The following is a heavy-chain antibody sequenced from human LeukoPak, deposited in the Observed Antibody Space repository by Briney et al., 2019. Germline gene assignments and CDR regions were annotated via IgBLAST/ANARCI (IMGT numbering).Heavy chain of an antibody. CDR1: RGSFSGYY. J-gene: IGHJ3*02. Sequence: SETLSLTCALYRGSFSGYYWSWVRQPPGEGLEWSGEINHRGSTNHNPYLKSRVTISVDTSKNQFSLKLSSVTAADTAVYYCARRYCSSTSCYVRRENALDIWGQGTMVTVSS. CDR3: ARRYCSSTSCYVRRENALDI. V-gene: IGHV4-34*01. D-gene: IGHD2-2*01. CDR2: INHRGST.